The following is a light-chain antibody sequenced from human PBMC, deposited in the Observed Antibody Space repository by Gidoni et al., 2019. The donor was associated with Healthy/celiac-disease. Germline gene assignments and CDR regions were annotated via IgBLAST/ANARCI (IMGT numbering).Light chain of an antibody. V-gene: IGKV3-20*01. Sequence: IVLTPSPGTLPLSPGERATLSCTASQSVSSSYLAWYQQKPGQAPRLLIYGASSRATGSPDRFSGSASGTDFTLTISRLEPEDFAVYYCQQYGSSSYTCGQGTKLGI. J-gene: IGKJ2*01. CDR3: QQYGSSSYT. CDR2: GAS. CDR1: QSVSSSY.